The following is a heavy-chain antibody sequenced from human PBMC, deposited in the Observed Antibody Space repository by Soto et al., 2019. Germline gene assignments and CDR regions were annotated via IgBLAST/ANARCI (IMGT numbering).Heavy chain of an antibody. CDR2: IYYSGST. J-gene: IGHJ4*02. V-gene: IGHV4-39*07. CDR1: GGSISSISYY. CDR3: ARVGIYDSSGYLDY. D-gene: IGHD3-22*01. Sequence: PSETLSLTCTVSGGSISSISYYWGWIRQPPGKGLEWIGSIYYSGSTYYNPSLKSRVTISVDTSKNQFSLKLSSVTAADTAVYYCARVGIYDSSGYLDYWGQGTLVTVSS.